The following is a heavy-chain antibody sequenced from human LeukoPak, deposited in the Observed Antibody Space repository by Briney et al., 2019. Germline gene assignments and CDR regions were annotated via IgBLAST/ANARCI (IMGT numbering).Heavy chain of an antibody. Sequence: QPGGSLRLSCAASGFTFSSHALHWVRQAPGKGLEWVAVISSDGSYKYYADSVKGRFTISRDNSKSTLYLQMNSLRAEDTAVYYCAKANGRTYYYYYMDVWGKGTMVTISS. V-gene: IGHV3-30*04. D-gene: IGHD4/OR15-4a*01. CDR1: GFTFSSHA. CDR2: ISSDGSYK. CDR3: AKANGRTYYYYYMDV. J-gene: IGHJ6*03.